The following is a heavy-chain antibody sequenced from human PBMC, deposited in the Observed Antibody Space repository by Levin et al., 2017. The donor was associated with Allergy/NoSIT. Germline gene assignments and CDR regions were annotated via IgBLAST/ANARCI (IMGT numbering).Heavy chain of an antibody. CDR3: AKASLKGDFWSGWVY. Sequence: GGSLRLSCAASGFTFSSYAMSWVRQAPGKGLEWVSAISGSGGSTYYADSVKGRFTISRDNSKNTLYLQMNSLRAEDTAVYYCAKASLKGDFWSGWVYWGQGTLVTVSS. CDR1: GFTFSSYA. V-gene: IGHV3-23*01. J-gene: IGHJ4*02. D-gene: IGHD3-3*01. CDR2: ISGSGGST.